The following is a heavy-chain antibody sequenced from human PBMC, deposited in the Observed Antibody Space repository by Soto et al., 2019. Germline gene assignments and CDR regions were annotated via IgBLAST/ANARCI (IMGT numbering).Heavy chain of an antibody. CDR1: GFSLSTSGMC. CDR2: IDWDDDK. J-gene: IGHJ6*02. CDR3: ARSSGFYYYYGMDV. V-gene: IGHV2-70*01. D-gene: IGHD3-10*01. Sequence: VSGPTLVNPTQTLTLTCTFSGFSLSTSGMCVSWIRQPPGKALEWLALIDWDDDKYYSTSLKTRLTISKDTSKNQVVLTMTNMDPVDTATYYCARSSGFYYYYGMDVWGQGTTVTVSS.